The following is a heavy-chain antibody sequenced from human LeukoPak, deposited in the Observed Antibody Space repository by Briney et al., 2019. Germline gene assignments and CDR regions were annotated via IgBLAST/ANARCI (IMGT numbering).Heavy chain of an antibody. J-gene: IGHJ4*02. V-gene: IGHV3-30-3*01. CDR3: ARDYLGLHYFDY. CDR2: ISYDGNNK. CDR1: GFTFSNYA. D-gene: IGHD2/OR15-2a*01. Sequence: PGGSLRLSCAVSGFTFSNYAMHWVRQAPGKGLEWVAIISYDGNNKYYADSVKSRFTISRDISKNTLYLQINSLRADDTAVYYCARDYLGLHYFDYWGQGTLVTVSS.